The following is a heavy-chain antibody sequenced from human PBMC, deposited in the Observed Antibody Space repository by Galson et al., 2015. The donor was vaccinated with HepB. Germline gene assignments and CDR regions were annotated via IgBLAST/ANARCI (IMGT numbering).Heavy chain of an antibody. V-gene: IGHV3-23*01. CDR3: AKKAVTPVCTTCRYVHY. Sequence: SLRLSCAASGFTVSNYAMNWVRQAPGKGLEWVSTIVGTGGSTYYADSVQGRFTISRDKSKNTLFLQMNSLRAEDTALYYCAKKAVTPVCTTCRYVHYCGPVTPVTVSS. D-gene: IGHD2-2*01. CDR1: GFTVSNYA. J-gene: IGHJ4*02. CDR2: IVGTGGST.